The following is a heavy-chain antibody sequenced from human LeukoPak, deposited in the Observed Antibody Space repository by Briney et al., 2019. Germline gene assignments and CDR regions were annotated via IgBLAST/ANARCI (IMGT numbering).Heavy chain of an antibody. CDR1: GFTFSSYA. CDR3: AKDKTPPFRGWLPHHYFDY. V-gene: IGHV3-23*01. D-gene: IGHD5-12*01. CDR2: ISGSGGST. J-gene: IGHJ4*02. Sequence: PGGSLRLSCAASGFTFSSYAMSWVRQAPGKGLEWVSAISGSGGSTYYADSVKGRFTISRDNSKNTLYLQMNSLRAEDTAVYYCAKDKTPPFRGWLPHHYFDYWGQGTLVTVSS.